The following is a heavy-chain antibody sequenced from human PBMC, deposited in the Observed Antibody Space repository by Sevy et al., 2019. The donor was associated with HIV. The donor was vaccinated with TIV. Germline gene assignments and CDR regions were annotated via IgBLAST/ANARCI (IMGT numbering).Heavy chain of an antibody. J-gene: IGHJ6*02. Sequence: GGSLRLSCAASGFSFTSYEINWVRQAPGKGLEWVSYISSRGTTIYYANSVKGRSTISRDNAKNSLFLQMNSLRADDTAVYYCARTGIGISGLTGAMDVWGQGTTVTVSS. D-gene: IGHD2-15*01. CDR1: GFSFTSYE. V-gene: IGHV3-48*03. CDR3: ARTGIGISGLTGAMDV. CDR2: ISSRGTTI.